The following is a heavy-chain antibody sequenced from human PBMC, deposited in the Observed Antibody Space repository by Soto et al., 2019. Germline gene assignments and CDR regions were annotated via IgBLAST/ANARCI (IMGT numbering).Heavy chain of an antibody. CDR3: AISSSYNWFDP. CDR2: ISYDGSNK. J-gene: IGHJ5*02. V-gene: IGHV3-30*03. Sequence: GGSLRLSCAASGFTFSSYGMHWVRQAPGKGLEWVAVISYDGSNKYYADSVKGRFTISRDNSKNTLYLQMNSLRAEDTAVYYCAISSSYNWFDPWGQGTLVTVSS. D-gene: IGHD6-13*01. CDR1: GFTFSSYG.